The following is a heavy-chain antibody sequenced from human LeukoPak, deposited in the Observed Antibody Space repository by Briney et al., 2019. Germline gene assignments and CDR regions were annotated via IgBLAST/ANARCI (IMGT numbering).Heavy chain of an antibody. D-gene: IGHD2-2*01. Sequence: SETLSLTCTVSGGSISSYYWSWIRQPPGKGLEWIGYIYYSGSTNYNPSLKSRVTVSLDTSKNQFSLDLNSVTAADTAVYYCARGGVPGANWLDPWGQGTLVTVSS. CDR2: IYYSGST. CDR1: GGSISSYY. V-gene: IGHV4-59*08. CDR3: ARGGVPGANWLDP. J-gene: IGHJ5*02.